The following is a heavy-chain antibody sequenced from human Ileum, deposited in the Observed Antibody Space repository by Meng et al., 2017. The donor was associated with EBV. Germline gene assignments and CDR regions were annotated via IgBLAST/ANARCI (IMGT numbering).Heavy chain of an antibody. D-gene: IGHD7-27*01. CDR2: ISTDGGTI. J-gene: IGHJ4*02. Sequence: QVQLVEAGVGLVHPGGSLRLSCSVSGFTFSDPYMNWIRQAPGKGLEWISYISTDGGTIHYRDSVKGRFTISRDNTKNSLYLQMNSLRADDTAVYYCARGTPRAELGTDYWGQGTLVTVSS. V-gene: IGHV3-11*01. CDR3: ARGTPRAELGTDY. CDR1: GFTFSDPY.